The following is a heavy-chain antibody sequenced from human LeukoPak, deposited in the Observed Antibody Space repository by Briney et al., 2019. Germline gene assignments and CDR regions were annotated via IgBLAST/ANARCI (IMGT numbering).Heavy chain of an antibody. CDR3: AKDKTPITMIVVVSFDY. J-gene: IGHJ4*02. D-gene: IGHD3-22*01. Sequence: GGSLRLSCAASGFIFSNYAMHWVRQAPGKGLEWVSGVSGSRGRTYYADSVKGRFTISRDNSRNTLDLQMNSLRAEDTAVYYCAKDKTPITMIVVVSFDYWGQGTLVTVSS. CDR1: GFIFSNYA. V-gene: IGHV3-23*01. CDR2: VSGSRGRT.